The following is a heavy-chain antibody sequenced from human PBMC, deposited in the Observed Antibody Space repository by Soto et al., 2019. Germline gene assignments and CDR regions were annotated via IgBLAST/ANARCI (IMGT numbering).Heavy chain of an antibody. CDR3: ANPYYDFWSGYYADAYYFDY. Sequence: GGSLRLSCAAPKFIFSAYAMTWVRQAPGEGLEWVSSISGSGGSTYYADSVKGRFTISRDNSKNTLYLQMNSLRAEDTAVYYCANPYYDFWSGYYADAYYFDYWGQGTLVTVSS. D-gene: IGHD3-3*01. V-gene: IGHV3-23*01. J-gene: IGHJ4*02. CDR1: KFIFSAYA. CDR2: ISGSGGST.